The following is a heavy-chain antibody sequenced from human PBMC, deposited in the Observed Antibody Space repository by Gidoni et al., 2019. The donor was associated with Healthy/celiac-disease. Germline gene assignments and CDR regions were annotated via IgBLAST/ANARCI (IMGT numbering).Heavy chain of an antibody. D-gene: IGHD3-3*01. CDR3: ARAGGLRFPEDYFDY. Sequence: QVQLPESGPGLVKPSATLSLTCTVSGGSISSYYWRWIRQPPGKGLEWIGYIYYSGSTNYNPSLKSRVTISVDTSKNQFSLKLSSVTAADTAVYYCARAGGLRFPEDYFDYWGQGTLVTVSS. CDR2: IYYSGST. V-gene: IGHV4-59*01. J-gene: IGHJ4*02. CDR1: GGSISSYY.